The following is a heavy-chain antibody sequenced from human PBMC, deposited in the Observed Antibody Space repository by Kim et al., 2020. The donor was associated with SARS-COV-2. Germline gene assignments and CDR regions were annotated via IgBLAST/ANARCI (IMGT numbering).Heavy chain of an antibody. Sequence: SLKSRVTIPVATSKNQFSLKLSSVTAADTAVYYCARGITIFGVVTNGMDVWGQGTTVTVSS. CDR3: ARGITIFGVVTNGMDV. D-gene: IGHD3-3*01. V-gene: IGHV4-31*02. J-gene: IGHJ6*02.